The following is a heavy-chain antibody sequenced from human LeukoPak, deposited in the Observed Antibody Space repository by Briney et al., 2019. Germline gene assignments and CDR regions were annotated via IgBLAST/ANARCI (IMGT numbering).Heavy chain of an antibody. Sequence: GESLKISCKGSGYSFTSYWIGWVRQMPGKGLEWMGIIYPGDSDTIYSPSFQGQVTISADKSINTAYLQWSSLKASDTAMYYCARRMRYSNSYYFDYWGQGTLATVSS. CDR2: IYPGDSDT. CDR1: GYSFTSYW. D-gene: IGHD4-11*01. CDR3: ARRMRYSNSYYFDY. J-gene: IGHJ4*02. V-gene: IGHV5-51*01.